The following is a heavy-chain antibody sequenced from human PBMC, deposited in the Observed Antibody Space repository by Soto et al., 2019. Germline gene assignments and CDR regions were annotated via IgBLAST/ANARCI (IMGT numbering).Heavy chain of an antibody. CDR2: ISGGGDNT. D-gene: IGHD1-1*01. V-gene: IGHV3-23*01. J-gene: IGHJ4*02. CDR3: AKRERWPASGPY. Sequence: ETLSLTYAVYGGSVSGYDWTWVRQAPGKGLEWVSDISGGGDNTYYADSVKGRFTISRDNSKSTLYLQLNSLRAEDTDLYYSAKRERWPASGPYWGLGTLVTVSS. CDR1: GGSVSGYD.